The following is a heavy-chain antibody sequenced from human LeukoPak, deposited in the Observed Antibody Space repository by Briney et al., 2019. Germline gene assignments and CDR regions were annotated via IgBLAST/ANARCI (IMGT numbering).Heavy chain of an antibody. V-gene: IGHV4-61*01. J-gene: IGHJ3*02. D-gene: IGHD4-23*01. Sequence: PSETLSLTCTVSGGSISSGSYYWSWIRQPPGKGLEWIGYIYYSGSTNYNPSLKSRVTISVDTSKNQFSLKLSSVTAADTAVYYCARDDYGGNSGAFDIWGQGTMVTVSS. CDR3: ARDDYGGNSGAFDI. CDR1: GGSISSGSYY. CDR2: IYYSGST.